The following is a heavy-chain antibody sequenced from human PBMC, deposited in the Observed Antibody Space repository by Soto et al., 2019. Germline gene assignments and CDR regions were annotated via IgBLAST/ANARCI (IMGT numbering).Heavy chain of an antibody. J-gene: IGHJ4*02. Sequence: SETLSVTCAVSGGSITRGGTGSDWTWIRQLPGKGLEWIGYIYYTGNTYDNPSLKSRPTISIDTSENQFSLKLTSVTAADTAVYFCASGHDAYKVRYWGQGTLVS. D-gene: IGHD1-1*01. V-gene: IGHV4-31*11. CDR2: IYYTGNT. CDR1: GGSITRGGTGSD. CDR3: ASGHDAYKVRY.